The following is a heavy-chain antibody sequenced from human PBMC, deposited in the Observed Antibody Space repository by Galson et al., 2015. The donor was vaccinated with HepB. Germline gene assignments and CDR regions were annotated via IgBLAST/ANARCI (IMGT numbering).Heavy chain of an antibody. CDR1: GFSFTRYA. J-gene: IGHJ4*02. Sequence: SLRLSCAASGFSFTRYAMTWVRQAPGKGLEWVSSITSSGGNSYYTDSVKGRFTFSRDNSKNTLLLQLNSLRAEDTAMYFCAKDGIMVANNPYHFHYWGQGTQLTFSS. CDR3: AKDGIMVANNPYHFHY. V-gene: IGHV3-23*01. CDR2: ITSSGGNS. D-gene: IGHD2-15*01.